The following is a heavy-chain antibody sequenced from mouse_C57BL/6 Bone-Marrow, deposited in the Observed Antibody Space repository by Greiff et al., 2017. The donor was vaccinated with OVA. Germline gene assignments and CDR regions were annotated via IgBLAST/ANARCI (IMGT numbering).Heavy chain of an antibody. CDR2: ISSGSSTI. J-gene: IGHJ1*03. Sequence: DVMLVESGGGLVKPGGSLKLSCAASGFTFSDYGMHWVRQAPVKGLEWVAYISSGSSTIYYADTVKGRFTITRDNAKINLFLQMTSGMSEDTAMYYCARNTIVWGTGTTVTVSS. V-gene: IGHV5-17*01. CDR3: ARNTIV. CDR1: GFTFSDYG. D-gene: IGHD1-1*02.